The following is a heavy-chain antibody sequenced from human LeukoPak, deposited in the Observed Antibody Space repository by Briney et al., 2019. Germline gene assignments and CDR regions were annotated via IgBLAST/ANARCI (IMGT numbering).Heavy chain of an antibody. D-gene: IGHD5-18*01. CDR2: IIPIFGTA. J-gene: IGHJ6*02. V-gene: IGHV1-69*13. CDR3: ARTTWIQLWLLARYYYGMDV. CDR1: GGTFSSYA. Sequence: GASVKVSCKASGGTFSSYAISWVRQAPGQGLEWMGGIIPIFGTANYAQKFQGRVTITADESTSTAYMELSSLRSEDTAVYYCARTTWIQLWLLARYYYGMDVWGQGTTVTVSS.